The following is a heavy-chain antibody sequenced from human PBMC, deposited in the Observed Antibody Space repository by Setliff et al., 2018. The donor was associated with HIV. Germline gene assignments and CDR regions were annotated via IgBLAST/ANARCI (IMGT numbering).Heavy chain of an antibody. Sequence: GASVKVSCKASGGTFSSYAISWVRQAPGQGLEWMGGIIPIFGTANYAQKFQGRVTITADESTSTAYMELSSLRSEDTAVYYCARALRWFHGSGTQFYYYYMDVWGKGTTDTVSS. D-gene: IGHD3-10*01. J-gene: IGHJ6*03. V-gene: IGHV1-69*13. CDR1: GGTFSSYA. CDR2: IIPIFGTA. CDR3: ARALRWFHGSGTQFYYYYMDV.